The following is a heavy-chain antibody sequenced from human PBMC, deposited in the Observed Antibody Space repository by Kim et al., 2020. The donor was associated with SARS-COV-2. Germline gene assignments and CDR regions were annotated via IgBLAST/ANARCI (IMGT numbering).Heavy chain of an antibody. CDR2: VSHDGTVT. V-gene: IGHV3-30*18. J-gene: IGHJ4*02. CDR1: GFTFKNYG. D-gene: IGHD2-15*01. CDR3: AKEQDSFSSMNFDF. Sequence: GGSLRLSCGASGFTFKNYGMQWVRQLSGKGLEWLAVVSHDGTVTHYADSVKGRFTISRDNSKNTLFLQMNSLRAEDTAIYYCAKEQDSFSSMNFDFWGQGNLVTVSS.